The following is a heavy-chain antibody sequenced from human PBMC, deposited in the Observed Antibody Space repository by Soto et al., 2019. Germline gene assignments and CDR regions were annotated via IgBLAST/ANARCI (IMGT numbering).Heavy chain of an antibody. V-gene: IGHV4-39*01. CDR3: ARITGRHLDY. J-gene: IGHJ4*02. CDR1: SGSISVTNVF. Sequence: SETLSLTCTVSSGSISVTNVFWGWVRHPPGKGLEWIGNIDYSGTAYFSPSLATRVTFHVDTSKNQFSLTLYSVTAADTAVYYCARITGRHLDYWGQGILVTVSS. D-gene: IGHD1-20*01. CDR2: IDYSGTA.